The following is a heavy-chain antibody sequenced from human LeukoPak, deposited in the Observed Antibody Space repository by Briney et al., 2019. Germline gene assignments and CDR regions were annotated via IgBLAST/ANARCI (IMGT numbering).Heavy chain of an antibody. J-gene: IGHJ6*04. Sequence: SETLSLTCTVSGGSISSYYWTWIRQPPGKGLEWIGYIYHSGSTNYNPSLKSRVTISVDTSKNQFFLRLTSVTAADTAVYYCARGGIKDGIGVWGXGTTVSVSS. CDR3: ARGGIKDGIGV. V-gene: IGHV4-59*01. D-gene: IGHD2-21*01. CDR2: IYHSGST. CDR1: GGSISSYY.